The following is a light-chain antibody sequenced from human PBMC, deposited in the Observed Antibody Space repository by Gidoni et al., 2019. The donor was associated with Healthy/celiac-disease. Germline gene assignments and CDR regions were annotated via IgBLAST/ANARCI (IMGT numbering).Light chain of an antibody. Sequence: QSALTPPPSVSASPGQSVTISCTGTSSDVGSYNLVSWYQQPPGTAPKLMIYEVSNRPSGVPDRFSGSKSGNTASLTISGRQAEDEADYYCSLYTSSSTVVFGGGTKLTVL. CDR2: EVS. V-gene: IGLV2-18*01. CDR3: SLYTSSSTVV. CDR1: SSDVGSYNL. J-gene: IGLJ2*01.